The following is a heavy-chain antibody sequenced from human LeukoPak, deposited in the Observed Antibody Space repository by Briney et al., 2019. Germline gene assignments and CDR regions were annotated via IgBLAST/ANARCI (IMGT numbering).Heavy chain of an antibody. Sequence: SETLSLTCTVSGGSISSYYWSWIRQPPGKGLEWIGYIYYSGSTNYNPSLKSRVTISVDTSKNQFSLKLSSVTAADTAVYYCAGDTMVRGVGTHFDYWGQGTLVTVSS. CDR1: GGSISSYY. CDR2: IYYSGST. CDR3: AGDTMVRGVGTHFDY. V-gene: IGHV4-59*01. D-gene: IGHD3-10*01. J-gene: IGHJ4*02.